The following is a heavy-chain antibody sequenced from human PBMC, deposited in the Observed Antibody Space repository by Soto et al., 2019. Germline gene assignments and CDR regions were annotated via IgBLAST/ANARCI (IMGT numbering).Heavy chain of an antibody. CDR3: ARGERIVVVVAATLGWFDP. CDR1: GGSVSSGSYY. D-gene: IGHD2-15*01. J-gene: IGHJ5*02. V-gene: IGHV4-61*01. Sequence: QVQLQESGPGLVKPSETLSLTCTVSGGSVSSGSYYWSWIRQPPGKGLEWIGYIYYSGRTNYNPPPKSRVTIAVDPSKNQFSLKLSSVTAADTAVYYCARGERIVVVVAATLGWFDPWGQGTLVTVSS. CDR2: IYYSGRT.